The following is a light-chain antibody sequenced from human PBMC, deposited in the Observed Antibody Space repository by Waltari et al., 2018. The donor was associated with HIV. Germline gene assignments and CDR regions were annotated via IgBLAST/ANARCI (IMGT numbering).Light chain of an antibody. J-gene: IGKJ4*01. CDR1: QGISSY. V-gene: IGKV1-9*01. CDR3: QQLNSYPLT. CDR2: AAS. Sequence: DIQLTQSPSFLSASVGDRVTITCRASQGISSYLTWYQQKPGKAPNLLIYAASTLQYGVPSRFNGSGSETEFTLTISSRQPEEFATYYCQQLNSYPLTFGGGTKVEIK.